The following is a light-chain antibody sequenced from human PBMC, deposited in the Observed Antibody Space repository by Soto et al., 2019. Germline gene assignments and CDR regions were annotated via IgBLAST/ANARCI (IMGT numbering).Light chain of an antibody. J-gene: IGLJ1*01. V-gene: IGLV2-8*01. CDR1: SSDVGGYNY. CDR3: SSHAGSKRV. CDR2: EVD. Sequence: QSALTQPPSASGSPEQSVTISCTGTSSDVGGYNYVSWYQQHPGKAPKLMIYEVDKRPSGVPDRFSGSKSGNTASLTVSGLQAEDEGDYYCSSHAGSKRVFGTGTKVTVL.